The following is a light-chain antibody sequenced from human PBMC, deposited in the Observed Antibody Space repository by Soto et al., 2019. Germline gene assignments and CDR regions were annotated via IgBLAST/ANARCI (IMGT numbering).Light chain of an antibody. CDR3: QQYARPPYA. CDR2: DAY. J-gene: IGKJ2*01. CDR1: QMISNSY. Sequence: EIVLTQSPATMSLSPGERYTPSRVASQMISNSYLAWYQQKPGQAPRLLLYDAYSRATGITDRVSGSGSGTDFTLTISRLEPEDFAVYYCQQYARPPYAFGQGTQVDI. V-gene: IGKV3D-20*01.